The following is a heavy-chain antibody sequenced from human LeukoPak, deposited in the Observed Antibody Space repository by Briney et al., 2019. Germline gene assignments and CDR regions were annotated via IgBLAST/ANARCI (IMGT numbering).Heavy chain of an antibody. J-gene: IGHJ6*03. CDR3: ARAAAAYYYYYMDV. Sequence: GASVKVSCKASGYTFTGYYMHWVRQAPGQGREWMGRINPNSGGTNYAQKFQGRVTMTRDTSISTAYMELSRLRSDDTAVYYCARAAAAYYYYYMDVWGKGTTVTVSS. CDR2: INPNSGGT. V-gene: IGHV1-2*06. CDR1: GYTFTGYY. D-gene: IGHD2-2*01.